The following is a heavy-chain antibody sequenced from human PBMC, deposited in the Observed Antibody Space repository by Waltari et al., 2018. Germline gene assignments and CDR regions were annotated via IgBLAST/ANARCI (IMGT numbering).Heavy chain of an antibody. CDR3: ARDGGGYGGDYYMDV. J-gene: IGHJ6*03. D-gene: IGHD5-12*01. CDR1: GGSISSYY. Sequence: QEQLQESGPGLVKPSETLSLTCTVSGGSISSYYWSWIRQPPGKGLEWIGYIYYSGSTNYNPSLKSRVTISVDTSKNQFSLKLSSVTAADTAVYYCARDGGGYGGDYYMDVWGKGTTVTVSS. CDR2: IYYSGST. V-gene: IGHV4-59*01.